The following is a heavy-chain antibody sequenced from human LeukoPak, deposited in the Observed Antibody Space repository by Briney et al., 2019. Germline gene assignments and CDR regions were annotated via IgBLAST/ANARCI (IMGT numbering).Heavy chain of an antibody. CDR2: ISGSGGST. CDR1: GFTFSSYA. V-gene: IGHV3-23*01. D-gene: IGHD2-2*01. Sequence: GGSLRLSCAASGFTFSSYAMSWVRQAPGKGLEWVSAISGSGGSTYYADSVKGRFTISRDNSKNTLYLQMNSLRAEDTAVYYCAKGEYCSSTSRRHYYFDYWGQGTLVTVSS. CDR3: AKGEYCSSTSRRHYYFDY. J-gene: IGHJ4*02.